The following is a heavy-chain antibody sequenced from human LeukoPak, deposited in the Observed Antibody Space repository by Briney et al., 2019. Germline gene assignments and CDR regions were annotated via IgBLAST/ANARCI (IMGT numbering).Heavy chain of an antibody. CDR2: ISGSGGST. CDR3: AKDQLRSGSSPNWFDP. CDR1: GFTFSSYA. J-gene: IGHJ5*02. D-gene: IGHD3-10*01. Sequence: PGGSLRLSCAASGFTFSSYAMSWVRQAPGKGLEWVSAISGSGGSTYYADSVKGRFTISRDNSKNTLYLQMNSLRAEDTAVYYCAKDQLRSGSSPNWFDPWGQGTLVTVSS. V-gene: IGHV3-23*01.